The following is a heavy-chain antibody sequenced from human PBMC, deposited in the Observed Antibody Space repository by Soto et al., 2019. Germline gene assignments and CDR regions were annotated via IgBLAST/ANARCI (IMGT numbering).Heavy chain of an antibody. CDR1: GYTFTSYY. V-gene: IGHV1-46*01. D-gene: IGHD2-2*01. CDR3: ARVVVPAAWGAYYYYYGMDV. CDR2: INPSGGST. Sequence: QVQLVQSGAEVKKPGASVKVSCKASGYTFTSYYMHWVRQAPGQGLEWMGIINPSGGSTSYAQKFKGRVTMTRDTSTSTVYMELSSLRSEDTAVYYCARVVVPAAWGAYYYYYGMDVWGQGTTVTVSS. J-gene: IGHJ6*02.